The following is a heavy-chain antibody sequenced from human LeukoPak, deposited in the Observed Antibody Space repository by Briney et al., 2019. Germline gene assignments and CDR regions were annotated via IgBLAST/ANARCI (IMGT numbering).Heavy chain of an antibody. CDR3: TRDPRHFDS. J-gene: IGHJ5*01. CDR2: ISGSGHDI. Sequence: GGSLRLSCAASGFTFSDSYMTWVRQAPGKGVEWVAYISGSGHDINYSDSVKGRFTISRDNAKNSLYLQMSSLRIEDTAVYYCTRDPRHFDSCGQGTLVTVSS. V-gene: IGHV3-11*04. CDR1: GFTFSDSY. D-gene: IGHD6-6*01.